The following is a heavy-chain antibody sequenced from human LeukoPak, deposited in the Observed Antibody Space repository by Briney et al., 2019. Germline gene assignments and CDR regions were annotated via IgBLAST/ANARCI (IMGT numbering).Heavy chain of an antibody. D-gene: IGHD3-3*01. CDR1: GFTFRSYA. CDR3: ARDQYDTWSRRGNFDS. CDR2: ISYDGNNK. Sequence: PGRSLRLSCAASGFTFRSYAMHWVRQAPGKGLEWVAVISYDGNNKYYAASVKGRFTISRDNSMNMLYLQMNSLRVEDTAVFYCARDQYDTWSRRGNFDSWGQGTLVIVSS. J-gene: IGHJ4*02. V-gene: IGHV3-30-3*01.